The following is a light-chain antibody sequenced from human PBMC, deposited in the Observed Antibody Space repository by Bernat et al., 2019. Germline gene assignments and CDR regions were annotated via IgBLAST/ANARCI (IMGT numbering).Light chain of an antibody. CDR3: QHLNNFPIT. Sequence: DIQLTQSPPFLSASVGDRVTITCRASQVIGIYLDWYQQKPGKAPKPLIYGASTLQIGVPSRFSGSGSGTEFTLTISNLQPEDSATFYCQHLNNFPITVGQGTRLEIK. J-gene: IGKJ5*01. CDR2: GAS. V-gene: IGKV1-9*01. CDR1: QVIGIY.